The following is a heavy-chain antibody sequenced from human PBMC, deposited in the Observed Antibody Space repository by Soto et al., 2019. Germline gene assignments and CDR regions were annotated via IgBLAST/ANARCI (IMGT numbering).Heavy chain of an antibody. J-gene: IGHJ1*01. Sequence: GGSLRLSCAASGFTFSNAWMSWVRQAPGKGLEWVGRIKSKTDGGTTDYAAPVKGRFTISRDDSKNTLYLQMNSLKTEDTAVYYCTTDPTVTTLAEYFQHWGQGTLVTVSS. CDR3: TTDPTVTTLAEYFQH. CDR2: IKSKTDGGTT. D-gene: IGHD4-17*01. CDR1: GFTFSNAW. V-gene: IGHV3-15*01.